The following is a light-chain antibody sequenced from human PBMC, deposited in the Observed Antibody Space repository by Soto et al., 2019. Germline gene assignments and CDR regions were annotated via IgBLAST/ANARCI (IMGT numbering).Light chain of an antibody. V-gene: IGKV3-20*01. CDR1: QSVSSSY. CDR3: QQYGSSPGFT. J-gene: IGKJ3*01. Sequence: EIVLTQSPGTLSLSPGERATLSCRASQSVSSSYFAWYQQKPGQAPRLLIYGASSRATGIPDGFSGSGSGTDITLTISRLEPEDFAVYYCQQYGSSPGFTFGPGTKVDIK. CDR2: GAS.